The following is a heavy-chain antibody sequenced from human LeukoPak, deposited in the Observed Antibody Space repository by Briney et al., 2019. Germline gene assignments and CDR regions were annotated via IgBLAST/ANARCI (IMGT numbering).Heavy chain of an antibody. J-gene: IGHJ4*02. D-gene: IGHD3-22*01. V-gene: IGHV4-34*01. CDR1: GGSFSGYY. CDR2: INHSGST. CDR3: ARGRKYYYDSSGYYRDSCYFVY. Sequence: SETLSLTCAVYGGSFSGYYWSWIRQPPGKGLEWIGEINHSGSTNYNPSLKSRVTISVDTSKNQFSLKLSSVTAADTAVYYCARGRKYYYDSSGYYRDSCYFVYWGQGTLVTVSS.